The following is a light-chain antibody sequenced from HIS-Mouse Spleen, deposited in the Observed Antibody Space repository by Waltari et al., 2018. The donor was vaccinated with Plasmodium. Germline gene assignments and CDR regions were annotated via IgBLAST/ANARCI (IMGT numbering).Light chain of an antibody. Sequence: ELVMTQSPATLSVSPGERALLPCRASQSVSNNVAMYQQHPGQAPRLLIDGASTRATGIPARFSGSGSGTEFTLTISSMQSEDFAGYDCQQYNNWPPWTFGQGTKVEIK. CDR1: QSVSNN. CDR3: QQYNNWPPWT. J-gene: IGKJ1*01. V-gene: IGKV3-15*01. CDR2: GAS.